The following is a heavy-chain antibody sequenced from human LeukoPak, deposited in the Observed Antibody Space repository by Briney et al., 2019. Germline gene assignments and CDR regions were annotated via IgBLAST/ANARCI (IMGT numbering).Heavy chain of an antibody. Sequence: GGSLRLSWAASGFIFSNHYMDWVRQAPGKGLEWVGRIRHKVHSYTTEYAASVRGRFIISRDDSQNSLYLQMSSLKSDDTAVYYYARHAAAYDVLTGSYSGDYFDYWGQGTLVTVSS. J-gene: IGHJ4*02. D-gene: IGHD3-9*01. CDR3: ARHAAAYDVLTGSYSGDYFDY. CDR2: IRHKVHSYTT. CDR1: GFIFSNHY. V-gene: IGHV3-72*01.